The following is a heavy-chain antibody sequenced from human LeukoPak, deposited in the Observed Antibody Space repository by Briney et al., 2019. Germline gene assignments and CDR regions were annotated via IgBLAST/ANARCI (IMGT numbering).Heavy chain of an antibody. D-gene: IGHD5-18*01. CDR2: IYYSKNT. CDR1: GGSISSSSAY. Sequence: TSGTLSLTCTVSGGSISSSSAYWGWIRQPPGKGLEWIGSIYYSKNTYYNPSLKSRVTISADTSKNQFSLTLGSVSATDTAVYYCVSPRGFSYGYFDYWGQGTLVTVSS. V-gene: IGHV4-39*01. J-gene: IGHJ4*02. CDR3: VSPRGFSYGYFDY.